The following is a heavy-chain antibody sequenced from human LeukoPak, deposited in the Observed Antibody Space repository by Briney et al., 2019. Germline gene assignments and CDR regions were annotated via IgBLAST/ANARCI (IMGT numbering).Heavy chain of an antibody. V-gene: IGHV4-34*01. CDR3: ARRSITMVRGVISR. CDR1: GGSFSGYY. J-gene: IGHJ4*02. D-gene: IGHD3-10*01. CDR2: INHSGST. Sequence: PSETLSLTCAVYGGSFSGYYWSWIRQTPGKGLEWIGEINHSGSTNYNPSLKSRVTISVDTSKNQFSLKLSSVTAADTAVYYCARRSITMVRGVISRWGQGTLVTVSS.